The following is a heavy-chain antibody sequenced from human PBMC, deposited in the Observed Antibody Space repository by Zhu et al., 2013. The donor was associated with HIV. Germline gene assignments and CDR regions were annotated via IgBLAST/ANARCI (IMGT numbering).Heavy chain of an antibody. CDR3: ATPSAYDFWSGYRPNYYYYGMDV. J-gene: IGHJ6*02. V-gene: IGHV1-69*06. D-gene: IGHD3-3*01. CDR1: GGTFSSYA. CDR2: IIPIFGTA. Sequence: QVQLVQSGAEVKKPGSSVKVSCKASGGTFSSYAISWVRQAPGQGLEWMGGIIPIFGTANYAQKFQGRVTITADKSTSTAYMELSSLRSEDTAVYYCATPSAYDFWSGYRPNYYYYGMDVWGQGTTVTVSS.